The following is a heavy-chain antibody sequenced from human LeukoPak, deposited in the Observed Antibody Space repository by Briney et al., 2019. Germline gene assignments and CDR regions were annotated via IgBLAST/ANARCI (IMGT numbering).Heavy chain of an antibody. D-gene: IGHD7-27*01. CDR1: GGSFSRYA. J-gene: IGHJ4*02. Sequence: ASVKVSCKASGGSFSRYAISWVRQAPGQGLEWMGWMSPNSGITGYAQKFQGRVTMTRNTAISTAYMELSSLRSEDTAVYYCVRTPPNWGADYWGQGTLVTVSS. CDR2: MSPNSGIT. V-gene: IGHV1-8*01. CDR3: VRTPPNWGADY.